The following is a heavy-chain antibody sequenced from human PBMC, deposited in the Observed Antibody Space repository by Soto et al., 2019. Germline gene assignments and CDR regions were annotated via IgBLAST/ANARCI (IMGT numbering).Heavy chain of an antibody. V-gene: IGHV1-2*02. CDR3: AKTASPTTCYNCYYLGLGV. CDR1: EYTFTGYY. J-gene: IGHJ6*02. Sequence: GSVQVSCKASEYTFTGYYIHWVRQAPGQGREWMGWINPNSGGTKYGQKFQGRVTMTRDTSISTAYMELNSLRTDDTAVYFCAKTASPTTCYNCYYLGLGVWGQGNTVNVSS. CDR2: INPNSGGT. D-gene: IGHD2-2*02.